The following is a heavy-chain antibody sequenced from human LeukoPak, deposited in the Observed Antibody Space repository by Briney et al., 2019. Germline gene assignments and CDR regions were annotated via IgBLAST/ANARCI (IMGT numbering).Heavy chain of an antibody. V-gene: IGHV3-23*01. J-gene: IGHJ3*02. CDR2: ITGSGGST. D-gene: IGHD1-26*01. CDR1: GFTFSTYA. Sequence: PGGSLRLSCAASGFTFSTYAMSCVRQAPGRGVEWVSAITGSGGSTYYADSVKGRFTISRDNSKNTLYLQMNSLRAEDTAVYYCAKALVGATAHAFDIWGQGTMVTVSS. CDR3: AKALVGATAHAFDI.